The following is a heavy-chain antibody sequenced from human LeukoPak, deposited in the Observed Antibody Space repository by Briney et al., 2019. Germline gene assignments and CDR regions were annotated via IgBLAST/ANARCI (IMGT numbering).Heavy chain of an antibody. V-gene: IGHV1-2*02. D-gene: IGHD1-26*01. CDR1: GYTXXGYY. Sequence: GYTXXGYYXXXVRQXXGXXLXXMGXXNPNSGATNTAQKFQGRVTMTRDMSTSTVYMELSSLTSDDTAVYFCARDISTYSGTFPGGDHWGQGTLVTVSS. CDR3: ARDISTYSGTFPGGDH. J-gene: IGHJ4*02. CDR2: XNPNSGAT.